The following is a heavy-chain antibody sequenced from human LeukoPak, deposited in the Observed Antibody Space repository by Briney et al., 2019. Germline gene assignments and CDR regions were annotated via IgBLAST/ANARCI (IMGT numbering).Heavy chain of an antibody. CDR3: ARGGLDYYDSSGYSLYYFDY. Sequence: GQSLEISAKGSGYSFTSYWISWVRQMPGKGLEWMGRIDPSDSYTNYSPSFQGHVTISADKSISTAYLQWSSLKASDTAMYYCARGGLDYYDSSGYSLYYFDYWGQGTLVTVSS. D-gene: IGHD3-22*01. CDR2: IDPSDSYT. CDR1: GYSFTSYW. J-gene: IGHJ4*02. V-gene: IGHV5-10-1*01.